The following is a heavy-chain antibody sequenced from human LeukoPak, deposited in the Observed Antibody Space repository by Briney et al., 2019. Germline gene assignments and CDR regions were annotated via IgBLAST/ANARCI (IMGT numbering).Heavy chain of an antibody. Sequence: SETLSLTCSVSGGSISGYCWRWIRQTPGKGPEWIGYISYSGSPNSNPSLKRRVTMSVDSSKSQFSLKLSTVTAADTAVYYCAREDRLSHHTVFDYWGQGTLVTVSS. CDR2: ISYSGSP. CDR1: GGSISGYC. D-gene: IGHD3-16*02. J-gene: IGHJ4*02. CDR3: AREDRLSHHTVFDY. V-gene: IGHV4-59*01.